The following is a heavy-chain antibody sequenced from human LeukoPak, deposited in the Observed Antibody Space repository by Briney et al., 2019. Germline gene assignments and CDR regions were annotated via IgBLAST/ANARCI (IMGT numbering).Heavy chain of an antibody. J-gene: IGHJ4*02. V-gene: IGHV1-18*01. D-gene: IGHD2-21*02. Sequence: ASVKVSCKASGYTFTSYGISWVRQAPGQGLEWMGWISAYNGYTNYAQNLQGRVTMTTDTSTSTAYMELRSLRSDDTAVYYCARATAYCGDDCYSPPGYWGQGTLVTVSS. CDR3: ARATAYCGDDCYSPPGY. CDR2: ISAYNGYT. CDR1: GYTFTSYG.